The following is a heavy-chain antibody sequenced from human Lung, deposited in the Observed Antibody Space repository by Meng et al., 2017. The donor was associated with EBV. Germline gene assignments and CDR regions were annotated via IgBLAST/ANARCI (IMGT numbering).Heavy chain of an antibody. V-gene: IGHV3-23*01. D-gene: IGHD4-17*01. Sequence: EVQLLESGGGLVQPGGSLRLSCAASGFTFSSYAMSWVRQAPGKGREWVSAISGSGGSTYYADSVKGRFTISRDNSKNTLYLQMNSLRAEDTAVYYCTVTTSRYFDYWGQGTLVTVAS. CDR3: TVTTSRYFDY. J-gene: IGHJ4*02. CDR2: ISGSGGST. CDR1: GFTFSSYA.